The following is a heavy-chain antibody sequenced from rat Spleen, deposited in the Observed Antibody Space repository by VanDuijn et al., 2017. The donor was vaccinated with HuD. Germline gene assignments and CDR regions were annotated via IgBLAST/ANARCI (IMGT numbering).Heavy chain of an antibody. CDR1: GYSITSNY. J-gene: IGHJ2*01. CDR3: SRPYSSPLYFDY. V-gene: IGHV3-3*01. Sequence: EVQLQESGPGLVKPSQSLSLTCSVTGYSITSNYWGWIRKFPGNKLEWMGYKNSAGSTNYNPSLKSRISITRDTSKNQFFLQVNSLTTEDTATYYCSRPYSSPLYFDYWGQGVMVTVSS. D-gene: IGHD1-2*01. CDR2: KNSAGST.